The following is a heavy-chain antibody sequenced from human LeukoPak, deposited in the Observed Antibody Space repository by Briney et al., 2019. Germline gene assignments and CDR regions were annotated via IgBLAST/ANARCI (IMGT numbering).Heavy chain of an antibody. CDR2: IKQDGSEK. J-gene: IGHJ3*02. CDR3: ATPGDYGDYHAFDI. Sequence: PGGSLRLSCAASGFTFGSYWMSWVRQAPGKGLEWVANIKQDGSEKYYVDSVKGRFTISRDNAKNSLYLQMNSLRAEDTAVYYCATPGDYGDYHAFDIWGQGTMVTVSS. D-gene: IGHD4-17*01. CDR1: GFTFGSYW. V-gene: IGHV3-7*01.